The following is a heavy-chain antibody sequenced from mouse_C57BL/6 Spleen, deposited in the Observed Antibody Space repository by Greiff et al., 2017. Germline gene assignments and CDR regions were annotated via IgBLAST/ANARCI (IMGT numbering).Heavy chain of an antibody. CDR2: IDPETGGT. J-gene: IGHJ2*01. V-gene: IGHV1-15*01. D-gene: IGHD1-1*01. CDR1: GYTFTDYE. Sequence: VQLQQSGAELVRPGASVTLSCKASGYTFTDYEMHWVKQTPVHGLEWIGAIDPETGGTAYNQKFKGKAILTADKSSSTAYMALRSLTSEDSAVYYCTRRDYYGSSYGYWGQGTTLTVSS. CDR3: TRRDYYGSSYGY.